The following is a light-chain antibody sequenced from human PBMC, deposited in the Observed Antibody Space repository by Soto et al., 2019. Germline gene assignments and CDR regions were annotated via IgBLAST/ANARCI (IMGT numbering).Light chain of an antibody. Sequence: QSVLTQPASVSGSPGQSITISCTGTSSDVGGYDYVSWYQLHPGKAPKLMIFEVSNRPSGVSYRFSGSKSGNTASLTISGLQAEDEADYYCCSYALLFGTGTKVTVL. J-gene: IGLJ1*01. CDR2: EVS. CDR1: SSDVGGYDY. V-gene: IGLV2-14*01. CDR3: CSYALL.